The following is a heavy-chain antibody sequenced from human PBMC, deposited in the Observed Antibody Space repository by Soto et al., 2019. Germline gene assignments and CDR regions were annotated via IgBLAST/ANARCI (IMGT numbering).Heavy chain of an antibody. D-gene: IGHD3-22*01. CDR3: ARGDSGSYYYYYGMDV. J-gene: IGHJ6*02. CDR2: IIPIFGTA. CDR1: GGTFSSYA. Sequence: SVKVSCKASGGTFSSYAISWVRQAPGQGLEWMGGIIPIFGTANYAQKFQGRVTITADESTSTAYMELSSLRSEDTAVYYCARGDSGSYYYYYGMDVWGQGTTVTVSS. V-gene: IGHV1-69*13.